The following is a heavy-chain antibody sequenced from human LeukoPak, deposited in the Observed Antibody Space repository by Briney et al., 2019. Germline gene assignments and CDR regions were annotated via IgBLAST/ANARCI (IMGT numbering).Heavy chain of an antibody. CDR1: GGSISSYY. D-gene: IGHD6-13*01. Sequence: PSETLSLTCTVSGGSISSYYWSWIRQPPGKGLEWIGYIYYSGSTNYNPSLKSRVTISVDTSKNQFSLKLSSVTAADTAVYYCARDFTGYSTAPGGMDVWGQGTTVTVSS. J-gene: IGHJ6*02. V-gene: IGHV4-59*01. CDR3: ARDFTGYSTAPGGMDV. CDR2: IYYSGST.